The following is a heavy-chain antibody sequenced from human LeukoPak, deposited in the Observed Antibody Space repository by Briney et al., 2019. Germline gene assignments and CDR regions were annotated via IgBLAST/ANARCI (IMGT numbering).Heavy chain of an antibody. V-gene: IGHV4-4*07. Sequence: SETLSLTCTVSGGSISSYYWSWIRQPARKGLEWIGRIYTSGSTNYNPSLKSRVTISVDKSKNQFSLKLSSVTAADTAVYYCATMTTVTSYYYYYMDVWGKGTTVTVSS. D-gene: IGHD4-17*01. CDR2: IYTSGST. CDR1: GGSISSYY. CDR3: ATMTTVTSYYYYYMDV. J-gene: IGHJ6*03.